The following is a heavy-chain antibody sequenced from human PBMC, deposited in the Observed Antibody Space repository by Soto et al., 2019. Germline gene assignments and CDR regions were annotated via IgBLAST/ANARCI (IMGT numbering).Heavy chain of an antibody. Sequence: EVQLLESGGGLVQPGGSLRLSCAASGFTFSSYAMSWVHQAPGKGLEWVSAISGSGGSTYYADSVKGRFTISRDNSKNTLYLQMNSLRAEDTAVYYCAKAPFHDFWSETPYYYYGMDVWGQGTTVTVSS. CDR1: GFTFSSYA. D-gene: IGHD3-3*01. J-gene: IGHJ6*02. CDR3: AKAPFHDFWSETPYYYYGMDV. CDR2: ISGSGGST. V-gene: IGHV3-23*01.